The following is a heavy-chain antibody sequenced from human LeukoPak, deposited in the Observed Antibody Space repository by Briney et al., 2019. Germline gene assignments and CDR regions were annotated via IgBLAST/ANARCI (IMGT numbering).Heavy chain of an antibody. CDR2: IYSDGTT. Sequence: GGFLRLSCAASGFTVSTNYMSWVRQAPGKGLEWVSLIYSDGTTNYADSVKGRFTISRDNSKNTLFLQMNSLRAEDTAVYYCARDVYYFDYWGQGTLVTVSS. J-gene: IGHJ4*02. CDR3: ARDVYYFDY. V-gene: IGHV3-53*01. D-gene: IGHD5/OR15-5a*01. CDR1: GFTVSTNY.